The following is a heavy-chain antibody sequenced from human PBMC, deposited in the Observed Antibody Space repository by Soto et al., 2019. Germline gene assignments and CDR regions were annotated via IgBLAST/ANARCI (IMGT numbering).Heavy chain of an antibody. CDR2: IYPSDSDT. Sequence: RGESLKISCKGSGYNFTSYWIGWVRQMPGKGLEWMGIIYPSDSDTRYRPSFQGQVTISADKSISSAYLQWSSLRASDTAMYYCARGGVSTRTFGYSGQGTPVTVSS. D-gene: IGHD3-3*01. CDR1: GYNFTSYW. J-gene: IGHJ4*02. CDR3: ARGGVSTRTFGY. V-gene: IGHV5-51*01.